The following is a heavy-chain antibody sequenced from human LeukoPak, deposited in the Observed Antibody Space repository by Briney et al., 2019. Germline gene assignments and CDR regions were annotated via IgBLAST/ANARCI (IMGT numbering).Heavy chain of an antibody. D-gene: IGHD2-15*01. CDR2: INPNSGGT. Sequence: GASVKVSCKASGYTFTGYYMHWVRQAPGQGLEWMGWINPNSGGTNYAQKFQGRVTMTRDTSISTAYMELSRLRSDDTAVYYCASRKPYCGTGSCYETLDYWGQGTLVTVSS. V-gene: IGHV1-2*02. CDR3: ASRKPYCGTGSCYETLDY. CDR1: GYTFTGYY. J-gene: IGHJ4*02.